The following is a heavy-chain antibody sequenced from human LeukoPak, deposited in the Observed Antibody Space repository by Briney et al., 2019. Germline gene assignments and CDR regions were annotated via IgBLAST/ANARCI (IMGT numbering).Heavy chain of an antibody. D-gene: IGHD2-2*01. J-gene: IGHJ6*02. Sequence: GRSLRLSCAASGFTFSSYGMHWVRQAPGKGLEWVAVMSYDGSNKYYADSVKGRFTISRDNSKNTLYLQMNSLRAEDTAVYYCAKEVVVPAAAYYYYYYGMDVWGQGTTVTVSS. V-gene: IGHV3-30*18. CDR3: AKEVVVPAAAYYYYYYGMDV. CDR1: GFTFSSYG. CDR2: MSYDGSNK.